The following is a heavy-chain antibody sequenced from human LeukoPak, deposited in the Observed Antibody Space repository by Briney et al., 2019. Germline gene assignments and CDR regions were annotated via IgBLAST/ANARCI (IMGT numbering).Heavy chain of an antibody. V-gene: IGHV3-23*01. CDR3: AKDLHYNDGRWEFDP. J-gene: IGHJ5*02. Sequence: GGSLRLSCAASGFTFSTFAMTWVRQAPGKGLEWVSGVVGGGTTYYADSVKGRFTLSKDNSKKTVYLQMNSLRVEDTAIYYCAKDLHYNDGRWEFDPWDQGTLVTVSS. CDR1: GFTFSTFA. CDR2: VVGGGTT. D-gene: IGHD5-24*01.